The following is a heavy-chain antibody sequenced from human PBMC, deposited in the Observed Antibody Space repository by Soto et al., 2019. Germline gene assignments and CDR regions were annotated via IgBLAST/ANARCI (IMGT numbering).Heavy chain of an antibody. J-gene: IGHJ4*02. CDR1: GDSVSSNSAT. D-gene: IGHD2-15*01. V-gene: IGHV6-1*01. Sequence: QVQLQQSGPGLVKPSQTLSLTCAISGDSVSSNSATWIWIRQSPSRGLEWLGRTYYRSKWSNDYAVSLRSRITVNPDTSRNQFSLQLISVTPEDTAVYYCARAGRYYRFEDWGQGTLVTVSS. CDR3: ARAGRYYRFED. CDR2: TYYRSKWSN.